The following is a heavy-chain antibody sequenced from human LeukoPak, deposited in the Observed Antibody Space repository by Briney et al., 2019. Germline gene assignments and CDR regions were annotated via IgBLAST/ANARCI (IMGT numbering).Heavy chain of an antibody. V-gene: IGHV3-7*01. D-gene: IGHD2-2*02. J-gene: IGHJ6*03. CDR2: IKQDGSEK. Sequence: PGGSLRLSCAASGFAFSNFAMSWLRQAPGNGLEGVANIKQDGSEKYCVDSVKGRFTISRDNAKNSLYLQMNSLRAEDTAVYYCARCGEGKSTSCYSDCGYYYYYMDVWGKGTTVTVSS. CDR3: ARCGEGKSTSCYSDCGYYYYYMDV. CDR1: GFAFSNFA.